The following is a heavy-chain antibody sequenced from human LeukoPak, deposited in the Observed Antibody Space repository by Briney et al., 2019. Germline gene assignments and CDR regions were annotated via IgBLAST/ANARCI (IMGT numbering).Heavy chain of an antibody. CDR3: ARAVVGAFGWFDP. CDR1: GFTFSSYS. Sequence: PGGSLRLSCAASGFTFSSYSMNWVRQAPGKGLEWVSSISSSSSYIYYADSVKGRFTISRDNAKNSLYLQMNSLRAEDTAVYYCARAVVGAFGWFDPWGQGTLVTVSS. J-gene: IGHJ5*02. CDR2: ISSSSSYI. D-gene: IGHD2-15*01. V-gene: IGHV3-21*01.